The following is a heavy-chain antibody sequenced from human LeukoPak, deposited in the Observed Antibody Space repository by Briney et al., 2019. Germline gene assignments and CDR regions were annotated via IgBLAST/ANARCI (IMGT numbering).Heavy chain of an antibody. CDR3: ARGTLKAAATDFDY. D-gene: IGHD6-13*01. CDR2: INWNGGST. J-gene: IGHJ4*02. Sequence: GGSLRLSCAASGFTFSSYSMNWVRQAPGKGLEWVSGINWNGGSTGYADSVKGRFTISRDNAKDSLYLQMNSLRAEDTALYYCARGTLKAAATDFDYWGQGTLVTVSS. CDR1: GFTFSSYS. V-gene: IGHV3-20*04.